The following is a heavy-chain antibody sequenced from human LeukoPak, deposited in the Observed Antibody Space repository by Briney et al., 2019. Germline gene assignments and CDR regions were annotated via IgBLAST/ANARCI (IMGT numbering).Heavy chain of an antibody. V-gene: IGHV4-39*07. CDR2: IYYSGST. CDR3: ARGLGEMTTWAFDI. J-gene: IGHJ3*02. Sequence: SETLSLTCTVSGGSISSSSYYWGWIRQPPGKGLGWIGSIYYSGSTYYNPSLKSRVTISVDTSKNQFSLKLSSVTAADTAVYYCARGLGEMTTWAFDIWGQGTMVTVSS. CDR1: GGSISSSSYY. D-gene: IGHD3-16*01.